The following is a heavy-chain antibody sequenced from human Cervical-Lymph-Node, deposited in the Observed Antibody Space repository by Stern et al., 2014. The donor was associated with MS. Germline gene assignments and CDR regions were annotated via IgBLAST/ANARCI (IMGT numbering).Heavy chain of an antibody. D-gene: IGHD3-22*01. CDR2: ISSNGGST. J-gene: IGHJ4*02. CDR1: GFTFSSYA. Sequence: EVQLVESGGGLVQPGGSLRLSCSASGFTFSSYAMHWVRQAPGKGLEYVSAISSNGGSTYYADSVKGRFTISRDNSKNTLYLQMSSLRAEDTAVYYCVKGKPYYYDSTDDFKFDYWGQGTLVTVSS. CDR3: VKGKPYYYDSTDDFKFDY. V-gene: IGHV3-64D*06.